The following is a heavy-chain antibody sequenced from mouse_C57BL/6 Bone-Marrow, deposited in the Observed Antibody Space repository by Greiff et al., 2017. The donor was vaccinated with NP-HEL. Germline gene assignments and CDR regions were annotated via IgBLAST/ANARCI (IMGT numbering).Heavy chain of an antibody. CDR1: GYAFSSYW. Sequence: VQLQQSGAELVKPGASVKISCKASGYAFSSYWMNWVKQRPGKGLAWIGQIYPGDGDTNYNGKFKGKATLTADKSSSTAYMQLSSLTSEDSAVYFCARPYYGSSSYYAMDYWGQGTSVTVSS. V-gene: IGHV1-80*01. CDR3: ARPYYGSSSYYAMDY. D-gene: IGHD1-1*01. CDR2: IYPGDGDT. J-gene: IGHJ4*01.